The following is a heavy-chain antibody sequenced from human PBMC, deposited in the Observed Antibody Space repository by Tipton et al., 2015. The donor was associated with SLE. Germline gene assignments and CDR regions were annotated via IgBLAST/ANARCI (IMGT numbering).Heavy chain of an antibody. CDR2: IYTSGST. CDR3: ARGHDSSGYSPGAFDI. CDR1: GGSISSYY. V-gene: IGHV4-4*08. D-gene: IGHD3-22*01. J-gene: IGHJ3*02. Sequence: TLSLTCTVSGGSISSYYWSWIRQPPGKGLEWIGYIYTSGSTNYNPSLKSRVTISVDTSKHQFSLKLSSVTAAGTAVYYCARGHDSSGYSPGAFDIWGQGTMVTVSS.